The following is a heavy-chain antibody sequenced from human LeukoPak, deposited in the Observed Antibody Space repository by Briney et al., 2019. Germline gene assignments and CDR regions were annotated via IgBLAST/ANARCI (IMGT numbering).Heavy chain of an antibody. V-gene: IGHV3-74*01. CDR1: GFTFSSYW. J-gene: IGHJ4*02. CDR2: INSDESIT. CDR3: ARGWLDIRDH. Sequence: GGSLRLSCAASGFTFSSYWMHWVRQAPGKGLVWVSRINSDESITNYADSVKGRFTISRDNAKNTLYLQMNGLRAEDTAVYYCARGWLDIRDHWGQGTLVTVSS. D-gene: IGHD6-19*01.